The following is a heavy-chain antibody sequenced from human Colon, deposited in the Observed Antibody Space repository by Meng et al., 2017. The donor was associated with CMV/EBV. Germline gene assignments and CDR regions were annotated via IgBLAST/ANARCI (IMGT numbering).Heavy chain of an antibody. J-gene: IGHJ4*02. CDR2: ISSRSTYI. V-gene: IGHV3-21*01. CDR3: ARAPGNYLSPYYFDF. Sequence: GGPLRLSRAASGFTFTDYSINWVRQAPGKGLEWVSSISSRSTYISYADSVKGRFTVSRDDAKNSLYLQMDSLRAEDTAVYYCARAPGNYLSPYYFDFWGQGTLVTVSS. D-gene: IGHD1-14*01. CDR1: GFTFTDYS.